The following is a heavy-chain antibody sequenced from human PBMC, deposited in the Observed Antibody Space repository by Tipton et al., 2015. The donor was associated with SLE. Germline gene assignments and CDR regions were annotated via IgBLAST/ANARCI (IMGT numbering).Heavy chain of an antibody. CDR2: IYYSGST. CDR3: ANGWIQLWLDY. V-gene: IGHV4-39*07. CDR1: GGSISSSSYY. D-gene: IGHD5-18*01. Sequence: TLSLTCTVSGGSISSSSYYWGWIRQPPGKGLEWIGSIYYSGSTYYNPSLKSRVTISVDTSKNQFSLKLSSVTAADTAVYYCANGWIQLWLDYWGQGTLVTVSS. J-gene: IGHJ4*02.